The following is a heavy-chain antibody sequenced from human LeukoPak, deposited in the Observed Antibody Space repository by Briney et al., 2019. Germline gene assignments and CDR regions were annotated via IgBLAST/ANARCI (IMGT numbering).Heavy chain of an antibody. CDR2: IRYDGINK. V-gene: IGHV3-30*02. D-gene: IGHD6-19*01. J-gene: IGHJ4*02. CDR3: AKSKSDSSGWFPPVDY. CDR1: GYTLTELS. Sequence: GASVKVSCKVSGYTLTELSMHWVRQAPGKGLEWVAFIRYDGINKYYADSVKGRFTISRDNSKNTLYLQMNSLRAGDTAVYYCAKSKSDSSGWFPPVDYWGQGTLVTVSS.